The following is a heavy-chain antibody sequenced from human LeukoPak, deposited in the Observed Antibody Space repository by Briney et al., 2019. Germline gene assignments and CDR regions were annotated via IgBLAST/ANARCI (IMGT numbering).Heavy chain of an antibody. D-gene: IGHD3-9*01. V-gene: IGHV3-20*04. CDR2: INWNGGSP. J-gene: IGHJ4*02. Sequence: PGGSLRLSCAASGFTFDDYAMNWVRQVPGKGLEWVSGINWNGGSPGYAASVKGRFTISRDNAKNSLYLQMNILRAEDTALYYCASSSSRYFDWLSKYWGQGTLVTVSS. CDR3: ASSSSRYFDWLSKY. CDR1: GFTFDDYA.